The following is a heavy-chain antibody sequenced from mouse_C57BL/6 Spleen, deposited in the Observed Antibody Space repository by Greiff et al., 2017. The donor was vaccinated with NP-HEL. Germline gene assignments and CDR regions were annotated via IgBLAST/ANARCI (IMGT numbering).Heavy chain of an antibody. CDR3: ARSRDSSGHYYAMDY. D-gene: IGHD3-2*02. J-gene: IGHJ4*01. Sequence: QVTLKESGPGILQSSQTLSLTCSFSGFSLSTSGMGVSWIRQPSGKGLEWLAHIYWDDDKRYNPSLKSRLTISKDTSRNQVFLKITSVDTADTATYYCARSRDSSGHYYAMDYWGQGTSVTVAS. CDR1: GFSLSTSGMG. V-gene: IGHV8-12*01. CDR2: IYWDDDK.